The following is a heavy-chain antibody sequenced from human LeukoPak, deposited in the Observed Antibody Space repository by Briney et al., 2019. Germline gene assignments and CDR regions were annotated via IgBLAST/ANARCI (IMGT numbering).Heavy chain of an antibody. J-gene: IGHJ1*01. CDR2: IRSSGDST. Sequence: AGGSLRLSCAASGFTFSSYGMSWVRQAPGKGLEWVSGIRSSGDSTYYADSVKGRFIISRDNSKNTLYLQMNSLRAEDTAVYFCAKQYSSDWNGVAEYFQHWGQGTLLTVSS. CDR3: AKQYSSDWNGVAEYFQH. CDR1: GFTFSSYG. V-gene: IGHV3-23*01. D-gene: IGHD6-19*01.